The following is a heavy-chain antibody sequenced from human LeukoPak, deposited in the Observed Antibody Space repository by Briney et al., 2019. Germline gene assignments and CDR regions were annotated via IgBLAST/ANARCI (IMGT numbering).Heavy chain of an antibody. CDR1: GGSISSYY. CDR3: AREHGRVAFDI. V-gene: IGHV4-59*01. CDR2: IYYSGST. Sequence: SQTLSLTCAVSGGSISSYYWSWIRQPPGKGLEWIGYIYYSGSTNYNPSLKSRVTISVDTSKNQFSLKLSSVTAADTAVYYCAREHGRVAFDIWGQGTMVTVSS. J-gene: IGHJ3*02. D-gene: IGHD1-14*01.